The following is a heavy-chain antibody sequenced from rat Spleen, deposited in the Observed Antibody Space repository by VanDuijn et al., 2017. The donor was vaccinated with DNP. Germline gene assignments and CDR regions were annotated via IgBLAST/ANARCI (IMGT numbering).Heavy chain of an antibody. V-gene: IGHV5S13*01. CDR3: AKGPNYGGDSDYFDY. Sequence: EVQLVETGGGLVQPGKSLKLSCVASGFTFSSFPMAWVRQAPTKGLEWVAYISSDGGTTYSRDSVKGRFTISRDNAKNTLYLQMSKLGSEDTAIYHCAKGPNYGGDSDYFDYWGQGVMVTVSS. D-gene: IGHD1-11*01. J-gene: IGHJ2*01. CDR2: ISSDGGTT. CDR1: GFTFSSFP.